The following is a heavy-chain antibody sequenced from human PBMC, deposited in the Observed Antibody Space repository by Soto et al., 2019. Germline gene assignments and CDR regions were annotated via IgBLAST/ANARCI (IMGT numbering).Heavy chain of an antibody. CDR2: IYYSGST. CDR3: ARGRITMVRGVIITTNWFDP. J-gene: IGHJ5*02. V-gene: IGHV4-31*03. Sequence: QVQLQESGPGLVKPSQTLSLTCTVSGGSISSGGYYWSWIRQHPGKGLEWIGYIYYSGSTYYNPSLKSRSNISVDTAQNQFSLKLSSVTAADTAVYYCARGRITMVRGVIITTNWFDPWGQGTLVTVSS. D-gene: IGHD3-10*01. CDR1: GGSISSGGYY.